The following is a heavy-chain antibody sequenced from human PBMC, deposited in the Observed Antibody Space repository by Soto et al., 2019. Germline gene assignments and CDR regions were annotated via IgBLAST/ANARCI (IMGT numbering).Heavy chain of an antibody. CDR3: ARSRQTVTSRFDF. V-gene: IGHV4-31*03. CDR2: MYYSGST. Sequence: QVQLQESGPGLVRPSQTLSLTCTVSGASISSDGYYWGWIRQHPGKGLEYIAYMYYSGSTYYNPSLKSRVTMSVDASKNQFSLKLSSVTAADTAVYYCARSRQTVTSRFDFWGQGALVTVSS. J-gene: IGHJ4*02. D-gene: IGHD4-17*01. CDR1: GASISSDGYY.